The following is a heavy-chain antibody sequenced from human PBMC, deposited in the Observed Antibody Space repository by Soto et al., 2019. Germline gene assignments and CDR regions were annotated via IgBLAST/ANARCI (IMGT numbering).Heavy chain of an antibody. V-gene: IGHV3-49*03. CDR2: IRSKAYGGTT. J-gene: IGHJ4*02. D-gene: IGHD3-22*01. Sequence: PGGSLRLSCTASGFTFGDYAMSWFRQAPGKGLEWVGFIRSKAYGGTTGYAASVKGRFTISRDDSKSIAYLQMNSLKTEDTAVYYCTRGAPYYYDSGGYYQVRYFDYWGQGALVTVSS. CDR1: GFTFGDYA. CDR3: TRGAPYYYDSGGYYQVRYFDY.